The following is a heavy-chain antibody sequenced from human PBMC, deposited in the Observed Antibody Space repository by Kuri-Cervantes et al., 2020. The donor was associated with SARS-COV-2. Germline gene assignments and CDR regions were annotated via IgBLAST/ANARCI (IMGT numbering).Heavy chain of an antibody. V-gene: IGHV4-59*01. CDR1: GVTISSNY. D-gene: IGHD3-22*01. CDR2: IYYSGST. J-gene: IGHJ3*02. CDR3: ARSTPFRRVVVISQRWAFDI. Sequence: GSLRLSCTVSGVTISSNYRSWIRQPPGKGLEWIGYIYYSGSTNYSPSLKSRVTISLNTSKNQFSLKLSSVTAADTAVYYCARSTPFRRVVVISQRWAFDIWGQGTMVTVSS.